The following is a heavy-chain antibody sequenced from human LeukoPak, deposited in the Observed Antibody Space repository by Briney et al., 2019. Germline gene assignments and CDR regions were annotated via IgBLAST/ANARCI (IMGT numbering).Heavy chain of an antibody. CDR3: AKDVRSMVRGVIITDAFDI. V-gene: IGHV3-9*01. J-gene: IGHJ3*02. D-gene: IGHD3-10*01. Sequence: PGGSLRLSCAASGFTFDDYAMHWVRQAPGKGLEWVSGISWNSGSIGYADSVKGRFTISRDNAKNSLYLQMNSLRAEDTALYYCAKDVRSMVRGVIITDAFDIWGQGTMVTVSS. CDR2: ISWNSGSI. CDR1: GFTFDDYA.